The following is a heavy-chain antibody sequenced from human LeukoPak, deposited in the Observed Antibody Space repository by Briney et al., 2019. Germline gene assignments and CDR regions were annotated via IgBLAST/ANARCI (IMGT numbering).Heavy chain of an antibody. D-gene: IGHD5/OR15-5a*01. CDR1: GGSISSSSKY. V-gene: IGHV4-39*01. CDR3: ARHLGMSTLDY. J-gene: IGHJ4*02. CDR2: FFYSGST. Sequence: PSETLSLTCTVSGGSISSSSKYWGWIRQSPGKGLDWIGNFFYSGSTYCNPSLKSRVTISVDTSKNQFSLNLRSVTAADTAVYYCARHLGMSTLDYWGQGTLVTVSS.